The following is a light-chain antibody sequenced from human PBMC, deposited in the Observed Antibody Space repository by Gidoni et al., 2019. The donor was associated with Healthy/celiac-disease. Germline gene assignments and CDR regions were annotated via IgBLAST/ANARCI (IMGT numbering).Light chain of an antibody. CDR2: DVS. CDR3: SSYTSSSTLV. CDR1: SSDVGGYNY. V-gene: IGLV2-14*03. J-gene: IGLJ3*02. Sequence: QSALTQPASVSESPGQSITISCTGTSSDVGGYNYVSWSQQHPGKAPKLMIYDVSNRPSGVSNRFSGSKSGNTASLTISGLQAEDEADYYCSSYTSSSTLVFGGGTKLTVL.